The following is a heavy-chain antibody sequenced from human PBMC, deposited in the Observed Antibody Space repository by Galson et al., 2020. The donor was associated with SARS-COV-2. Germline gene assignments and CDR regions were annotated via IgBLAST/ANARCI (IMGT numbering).Heavy chain of an antibody. D-gene: IGHD3-22*01. CDR2: IYYSGST. Sequence: PPGKGLEWIGSIYYSGSTYYNPSLKSRVTISVDTSKNQFSLKLSSVTAADTAVYYCARQTYYYDSSGYQRVDWFDPWGQGTLVTVSS. V-gene: IGHV4-39*01. J-gene: IGHJ5*02. CDR3: ARQTYYYDSSGYQRVDWFDP.